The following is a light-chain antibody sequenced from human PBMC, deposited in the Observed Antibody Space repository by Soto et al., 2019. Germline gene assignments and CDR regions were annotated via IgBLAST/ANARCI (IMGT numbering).Light chain of an antibody. CDR1: SSDVDNYNY. CDR3: SSYTRSSTYV. Sequence: QSVLTQPASVSGSPGQSITISCTATSSDVDNYNYVSWYQQHPGKAPKLMIYEVSNRPSGVSYRFSGSKSGNTASLTISGLQGEDEADYYCSSYTRSSTYVFGTGTKLTVL. V-gene: IGLV2-14*01. J-gene: IGLJ1*01. CDR2: EVS.